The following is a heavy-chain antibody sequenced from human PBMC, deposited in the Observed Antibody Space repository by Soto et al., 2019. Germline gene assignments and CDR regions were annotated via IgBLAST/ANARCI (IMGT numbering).Heavy chain of an antibody. CDR3: ARNPTVIAYFDF. J-gene: IGHJ4*02. CDR2: IYWDDDK. V-gene: IGHV2-5*02. CDR1: GFSLNTTAMG. Sequence: QITLKESGPTLVKPTQTLTLTCTFSGFSLNTTAMGVAWIRQPPGKALEWLALIYWDDDKRYNPSLQSRLTITKDTSKNQVVLTMTNMDPVDTATYFCARNPTVIAYFDFWGQGTLVTVSS. D-gene: IGHD2-21*01.